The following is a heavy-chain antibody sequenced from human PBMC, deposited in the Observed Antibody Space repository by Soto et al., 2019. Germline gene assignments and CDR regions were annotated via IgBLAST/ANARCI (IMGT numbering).Heavy chain of an antibody. CDR2: ISWDGGTT. CDR1: GCTFDDYT. CDR3: AKDRAAVTGAYYYYAMDV. V-gene: IGHV3-43*01. Sequence: EVQLVESGGVVVQPGGSLRLYCAASGCTFDDYTMHWVRQAPGKSLEWVSLISWDGGTTYYADSVKGRFTISRDNSKNSLQLQMNSLTTEDSASYYCAKDRAAVTGAYYYYAMDVWGQGTTVTVSS. J-gene: IGHJ6*02. D-gene: IGHD6-19*01.